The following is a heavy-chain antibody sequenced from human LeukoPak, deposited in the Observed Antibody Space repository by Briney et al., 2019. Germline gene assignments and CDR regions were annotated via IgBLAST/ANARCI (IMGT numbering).Heavy chain of an antibody. D-gene: IGHD3-22*01. Sequence: SETLSLTCTVSGGSISSGDYYWSWIRQPPGKGLEWIGCIYYSGSTNYNPSLKSRVTISVDTSKNQFSLKLSSVTAADTAVYYCARRAYYDSSGYIMDYWGQGTLVTVSS. V-gene: IGHV4-61*08. CDR3: ARRAYYDSSGYIMDY. J-gene: IGHJ4*02. CDR2: IYYSGST. CDR1: GGSISSGDYY.